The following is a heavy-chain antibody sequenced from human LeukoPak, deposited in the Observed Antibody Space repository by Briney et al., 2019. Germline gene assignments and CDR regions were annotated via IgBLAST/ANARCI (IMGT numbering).Heavy chain of an antibody. V-gene: IGHV3-30*03. D-gene: IGHD3-22*01. Sequence: GGSLRLSCAASEFTFSSHGMHWVRQAPGKGLEWVAVISYDGSNKYYADSVKGRFTISRDNSKNTLYLQMNSLRAEDTAVYYCARYDSTDYWGQGTLVTVSS. CDR3: ARYDSTDY. J-gene: IGHJ4*02. CDR2: ISYDGSNK. CDR1: EFTFSSHG.